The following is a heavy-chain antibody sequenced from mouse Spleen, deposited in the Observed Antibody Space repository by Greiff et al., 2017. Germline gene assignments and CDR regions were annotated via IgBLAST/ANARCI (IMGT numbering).Heavy chain of an antibody. CDR1: GFTFSSYA. CDR3: ARGLGLDY. D-gene: IGHD4-1*01. J-gene: IGHJ2*01. Sequence: EVQVVESGGGLVKPGGSLKLSCAASGFTFSSYAMSWVRQTPEKRLEWVASISSGGSTYYPDSVKGRFTISRDNARNILYLQMSSLRSEDTAMYYCARGLGLDYWGQGTTLTVSS. V-gene: IGHV5-6-5*01. CDR2: ISSGGST.